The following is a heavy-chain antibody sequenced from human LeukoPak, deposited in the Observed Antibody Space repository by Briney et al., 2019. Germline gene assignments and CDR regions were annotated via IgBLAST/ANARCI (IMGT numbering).Heavy chain of an antibody. CDR1: GGSISSSSYY. V-gene: IGHV4-39*07. Sequence: PSETLSLTCTVSGGSISSSSYYWGWIRQPPGKGPEWIVSMYYSGSTFYNPSLKSRVTMSVDTSKNQFSLKLSSVTAADTAVYYCARGIVGAIFYFDYWGQGTLVTVSS. CDR2: MYYSGST. J-gene: IGHJ4*02. D-gene: IGHD1-26*01. CDR3: ARGIVGAIFYFDY.